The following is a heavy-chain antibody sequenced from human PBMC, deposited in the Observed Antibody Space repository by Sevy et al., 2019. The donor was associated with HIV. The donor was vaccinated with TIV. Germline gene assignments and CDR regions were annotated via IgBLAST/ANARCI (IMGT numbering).Heavy chain of an antibody. CDR1: GGSVRSSSYY. V-gene: IGHV4-39*01. D-gene: IGHD6-19*01. J-gene: IGHJ4*02. CDR2: ICYIGST. CDR3: ARMDIAVAGSYPFDY. Sequence: SETLSLTCTVSGGSVRSSSYYWDWIRQPPGEGLEWIASICYIGSTNYNPSLESRVTISVDTSKNQFSLKLFSVTAADTAVYYCARMDIAVAGSYPFDYWGQGTLVTVSS.